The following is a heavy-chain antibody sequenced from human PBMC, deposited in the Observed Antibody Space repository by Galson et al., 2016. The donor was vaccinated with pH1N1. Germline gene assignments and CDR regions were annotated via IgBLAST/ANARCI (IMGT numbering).Heavy chain of an antibody. Sequence: SVKVSCKASGYTSTSYVIHWVRQAPGQRLEWMGWFNAVNGNTKYSQKFQDRVTITTDTSASTAYMELSSLRSEDTALYYCARGPQIVVVEAATPGWFDSWGQGTQVTVSS. CDR1: GYTSTSYV. D-gene: IGHD2-15*01. J-gene: IGHJ5*01. CDR2: FNAVNGNT. CDR3: ARGPQIVVVEAATPGWFDS. V-gene: IGHV1-3*01.